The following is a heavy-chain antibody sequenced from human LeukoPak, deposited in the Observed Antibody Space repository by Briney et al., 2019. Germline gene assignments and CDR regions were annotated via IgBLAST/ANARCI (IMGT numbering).Heavy chain of an antibody. D-gene: IGHD3-3*01. CDR2: IYSGGST. CDR3: ARDSPVYDFWSGSFDY. V-gene: IGHV3-66*02. CDR1: GFTFSSYE. Sequence: GGSLRLSCAASGFTFSSYEMSWVRQAPGKGLEWVSVIYSGGSTYYADSVKGRFTISRDNSKNTLYLQMNSLRAEDTAVYYCARDSPVYDFWSGSFDYWGQGTLVTVSS. J-gene: IGHJ4*02.